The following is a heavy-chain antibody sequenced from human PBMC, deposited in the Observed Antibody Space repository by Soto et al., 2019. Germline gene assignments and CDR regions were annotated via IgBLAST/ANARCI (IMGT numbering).Heavy chain of an antibody. Sequence: QVQLVESGGGVVQPGGSLRLSCSASGFTFSRYAMHWVRQAPGEGLDWVAVVSFDGSNEYYAESVRGRFTISRDTSKNTLYLQMNSRRPEDTAVYFCPRPRMTTTTRYHGMDVWGRGTTVTVSS. CDR2: VSFDGSNE. CDR3: PRPRMTTTTRYHGMDV. J-gene: IGHJ6*02. CDR1: GFTFSRYA. V-gene: IGHV3-30-3*01. D-gene: IGHD4-17*01.